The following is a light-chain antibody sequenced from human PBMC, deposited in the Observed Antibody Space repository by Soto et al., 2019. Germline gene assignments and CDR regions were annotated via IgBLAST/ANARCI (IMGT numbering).Light chain of an antibody. CDR1: SGHSSYA. CDR3: QTWGTGILL. J-gene: IGLJ2*01. CDR2: LNSDGSH. Sequence: QSVLTQSPSASASLGASVKLTCTLSSGHSSYAIAWHQQQPEKGPRYLMKLNSDGSHSKGDGIPDRFSGSSSGAERYLTISSQQSEEDAYYYYQTWGTGILLFGGGTKLTVL. V-gene: IGLV4-69*01.